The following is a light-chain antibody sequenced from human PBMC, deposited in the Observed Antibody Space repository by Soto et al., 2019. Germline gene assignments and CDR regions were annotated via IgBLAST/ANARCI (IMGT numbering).Light chain of an antibody. J-gene: IGKJ1*01. Sequence: DVRVTQSPATVSASVGDRVTITCRASQSISSWLAWYQQKPGKAPKLLIYKASSLESGVPSRFSGSGSGTEFTLTISSLQPDDFATYYCQQYNSYSRTFGQGTKVDIK. V-gene: IGKV1-5*03. CDR2: KAS. CDR1: QSISSW. CDR3: QQYNSYSRT.